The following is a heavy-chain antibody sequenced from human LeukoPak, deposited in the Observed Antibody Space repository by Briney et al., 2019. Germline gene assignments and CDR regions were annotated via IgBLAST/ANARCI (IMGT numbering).Heavy chain of an antibody. V-gene: IGHV1-2*02. D-gene: IGHD2-15*01. Sequence: ASVKVSCKASGYTFTGYYMHWVRQAPGQGLEWMGWINPNSGGTNYAQKFQGRVTMTRDTSISTACMELSRLRSDDTAVYYCARPLWGSGDDAFDIWGQGTMVTVSS. J-gene: IGHJ3*02. CDR3: ARPLWGSGDDAFDI. CDR1: GYTFTGYY. CDR2: INPNSGGT.